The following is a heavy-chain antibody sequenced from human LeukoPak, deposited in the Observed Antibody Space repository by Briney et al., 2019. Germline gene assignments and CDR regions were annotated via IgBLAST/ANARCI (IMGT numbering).Heavy chain of an antibody. CDR2: IIPIFGTA. Sequence: SVKVSCKASGGTFSSYAISWVRQAPGQGLEWMGGIIPIFGTANYAQKFQGRVTITADESTSTAYMELSSLRSEDTAVYYCARDLDTATGMDVWGKGTTVSVSS. D-gene: IGHD5-18*01. V-gene: IGHV1-69*13. CDR3: ARDLDTATGMDV. J-gene: IGHJ6*04. CDR1: GGTFSSYA.